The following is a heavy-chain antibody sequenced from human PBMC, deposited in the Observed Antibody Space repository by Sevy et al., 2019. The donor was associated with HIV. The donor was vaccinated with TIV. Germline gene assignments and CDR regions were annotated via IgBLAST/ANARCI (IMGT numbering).Heavy chain of an antibody. J-gene: IGHJ6*02. V-gene: IGHV3-7*01. CDR3: AREGSSYDTCYSDHAMDL. CDR2: INQDGSEK. CDR1: GFTLNSYW. Sequence: GGSLRLSCAASGFTLNSYWMTWVRQAPGKGLEWVANINQDGSEKYYVDSLKGRVPISRDNSQNSLSLQMNTLRVDDTAVYYCAREGSSYDTCYSDHAMDLWGLGTTVTVSS. D-gene: IGHD2-21*02.